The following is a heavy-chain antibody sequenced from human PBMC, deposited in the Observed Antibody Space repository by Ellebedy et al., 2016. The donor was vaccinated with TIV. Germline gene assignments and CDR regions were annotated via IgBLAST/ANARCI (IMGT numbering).Heavy chain of an antibody. CDR3: ARDIPQRPNPARFDP. CDR2: IKQDGSEN. Sequence: GESLKISCAASGFAFSSYWMSWVRQAPGKGLEWVANIKQDGSENYYVDSVKGRFTISRDNAKNTLYLQMNSLRAEDTAVYYCARDIPQRPNPARFDPWGQGTLVTVSS. V-gene: IGHV3-7*01. J-gene: IGHJ5*02. CDR1: GFAFSSYW. D-gene: IGHD1-1*01.